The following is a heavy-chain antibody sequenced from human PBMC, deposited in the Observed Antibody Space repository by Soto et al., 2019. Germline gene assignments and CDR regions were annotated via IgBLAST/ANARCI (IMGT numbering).Heavy chain of an antibody. J-gene: IGHJ6*02. V-gene: IGHV1-18*01. CDR3: AGAPFKRYYGMDV. CDR1: GYTFTSYS. CDR2: ISAYNGNS. Sequence: GASVKVSCKASGYTFTSYSITGVRQAPGQGLEWMGWISAYNGNSNYAQKLQGRVTMTTDTSTSTAYMELRSLRSDDTAVYYCAGAPFKRYYGMDVWRRGTTATVSS.